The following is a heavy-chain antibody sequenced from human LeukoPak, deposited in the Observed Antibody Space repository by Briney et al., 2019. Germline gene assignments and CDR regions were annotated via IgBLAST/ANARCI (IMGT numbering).Heavy chain of an antibody. CDR3: ARLRGYSGSIDY. V-gene: IGHV4-30-2*01. CDR1: GGSISNYS. J-gene: IGHJ4*02. D-gene: IGHD5-18*01. CDR2: IYHSGST. Sequence: TLSLTCRISGGSISNYSWSWIRQPPGKGLEWIGYIYHSGSTYYNPSLKSRVTISVDRSKNQFSLKLSSVTAADTAVYYCARLRGYSGSIDYWGQGTLVTVSS.